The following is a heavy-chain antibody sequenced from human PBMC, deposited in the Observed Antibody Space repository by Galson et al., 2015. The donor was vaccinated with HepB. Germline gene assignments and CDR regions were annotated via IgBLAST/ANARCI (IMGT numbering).Heavy chain of an antibody. D-gene: IGHD3-10*01. V-gene: IGHV3-30*03. CDR3: ARTRKGAYGSGSYRYYYYYGMDV. J-gene: IGHJ6*02. CDR1: GFIFSSYG. Sequence: SLRLSCAASGFIFSSYGMHWVRQAPGKGLEWVAVISYDGSNKYYADSVKGRFTISRDNSKNTLYLQMNSLRAEDTAVYYCARTRKGAYGSGSYRYYYYYGMDVWGPGTLVTVSS. CDR2: ISYDGSNK.